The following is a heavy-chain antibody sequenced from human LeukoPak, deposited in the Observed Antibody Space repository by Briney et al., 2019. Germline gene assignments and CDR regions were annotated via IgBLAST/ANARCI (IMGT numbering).Heavy chain of an antibody. CDR1: GFPFSGYA. Sequence: GGSLRLSCAASGFPFSGYAMYWVRQAPGKGLEFVSGIHGNGGNTLYANSVKGGFTISRDNSKNTLYLQMGSLRGEDMAVYYCARAQTGATSYYFDDWGQGTLVTVSS. CDR2: IHGNGGNT. CDR3: ARAQTGATSYYFDD. V-gene: IGHV3-64*01. J-gene: IGHJ4*02. D-gene: IGHD1-7*01.